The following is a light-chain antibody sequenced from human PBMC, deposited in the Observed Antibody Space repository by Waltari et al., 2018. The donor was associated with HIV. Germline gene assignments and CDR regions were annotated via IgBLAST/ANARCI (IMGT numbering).Light chain of an antibody. V-gene: IGKV3-11*01. CDR1: LNNY. J-gene: IGKJ3*01. CDR3: QQYDNWPLIT. Sequence: VLTQSPVTLSLSPGQSLNNYLAWYQQKPGQAPRLLIYDASNRATGIPARFSGSGSGTDFTLTISNLEPEDFAVYFCQQYDNWPLITLGPGTKVDV. CDR2: DAS.